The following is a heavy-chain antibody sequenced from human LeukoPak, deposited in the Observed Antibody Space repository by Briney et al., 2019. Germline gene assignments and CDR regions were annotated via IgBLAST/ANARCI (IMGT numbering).Heavy chain of an antibody. J-gene: IGHJ6*02. CDR1: GFTVSSNY. V-gene: IGHV3-66*01. CDR2: IYSGGNT. Sequence: GSLRLSCAASGFTVSSNYMSWFRQAPGKGLEWVSVIYSGGNTYYADSVKGRFTISRDDSKNTLYLQMNSLRAEDTAVYFCAVGANYYGMDVWGQGTTVTVSS. CDR3: AVGANYYGMDV. D-gene: IGHD3-10*01.